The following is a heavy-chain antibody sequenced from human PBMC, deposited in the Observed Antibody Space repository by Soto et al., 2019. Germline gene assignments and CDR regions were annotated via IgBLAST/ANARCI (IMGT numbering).Heavy chain of an antibody. J-gene: IGHJ4*02. CDR3: ASGEPRGGSYYGSLDY. D-gene: IGHD1-26*01. CDR2: IIPIFGTA. CDR1: GGTFSSYA. Sequence: QVQLVQSGAEVKKPGSSVKFSCKASGGTFSSYALSWVRQAPGQGLEWMGGIIPIFGTANYAQKFQGRVTITADKATSTAYMELSSLRSEDTAVYDCASGEPRGGSYYGSLDYWGQGTLVTVSS. V-gene: IGHV1-69*06.